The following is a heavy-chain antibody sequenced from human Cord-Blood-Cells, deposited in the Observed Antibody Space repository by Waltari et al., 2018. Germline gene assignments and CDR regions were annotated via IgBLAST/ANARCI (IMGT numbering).Heavy chain of an antibody. CDR2: IYYSGST. D-gene: IGHD6-13*01. CDR1: GGSISSSSYS. CDR3: ARASPGYSSSWYVDY. Sequence: QLQLQESGPGLVKPSETLSLTCTVSGGSISSSSYSWGWIRQPPGKGLERIGSIYYSGSTYYNPSLKSRVTISVDTSKNQFSLKLSSVTAADTAVYYCARASPGYSSSWYVDYWGQGTLVTVSS. J-gene: IGHJ4*02. V-gene: IGHV4-39*01.